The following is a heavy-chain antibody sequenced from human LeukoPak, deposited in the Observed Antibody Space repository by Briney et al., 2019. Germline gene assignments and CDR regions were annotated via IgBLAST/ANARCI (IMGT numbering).Heavy chain of an antibody. CDR1: GFPFSNYW. CDR3: ARRFDY. J-gene: IGHJ4*02. CDR2: VNSDGSTT. V-gene: IGHV3-74*01. Sequence: GGSLRLSCAASGFPFSNYWMHWVRQAPGKGLVWVSRVNSDGSTTNYADSVKGRFTISRDNAENTLYMRMNSLRPEDTAVYYCARRFDYWGQGALVTVSS.